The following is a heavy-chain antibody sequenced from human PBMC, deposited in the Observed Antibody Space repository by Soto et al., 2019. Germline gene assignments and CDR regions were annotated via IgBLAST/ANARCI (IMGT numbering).Heavy chain of an antibody. CDR3: ARETRDSSA. CDR2: ISPSSSYI. D-gene: IGHD1-1*01. CDR1: GFIFSSST. V-gene: IGHV3-21*01. J-gene: IGHJ5*02. Sequence: GGSLRLSCAASGFIFSSSTLSWVRQAPGKGLEWVSCISPSSSYIYYADSVKGRFSISRDNAKNSLFLEMNNLRAEDTAVYYCARETRDSSAWGQGTLVTVSS.